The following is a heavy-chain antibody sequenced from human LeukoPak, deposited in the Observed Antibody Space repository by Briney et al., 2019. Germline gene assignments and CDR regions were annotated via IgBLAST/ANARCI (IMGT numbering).Heavy chain of an antibody. Sequence: GGSLRLSCAASGFTFSSYAMHWVRQAPGKGLEWVAVISYDGSNKYYADSVKGRFTISRDNSKNTLYLQMNSLRAEDTAVYYCARDSSSSSYYMDVWGKGTTVTVSS. CDR1: GFTFSSYA. CDR3: ARDSSSSSYYMDV. CDR2: ISYDGSNK. D-gene: IGHD6-13*01. J-gene: IGHJ6*03. V-gene: IGHV3-30*04.